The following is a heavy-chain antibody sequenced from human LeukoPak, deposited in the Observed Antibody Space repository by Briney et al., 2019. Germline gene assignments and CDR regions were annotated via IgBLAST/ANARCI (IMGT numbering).Heavy chain of an antibody. CDR2: IYTGGRI. V-gene: IGHV4-4*07. D-gene: IGHD6-13*01. Sequence: SETLSLTCTVSGGPISNYYWIWIRQPAGEGLEWIGRIYTGGRIDSNPSLKSRVSMSVDTSKNQFSLTLTSVTAADTAVYFCARLYSDSWSRVDPWGQGTLVTVSS. CDR3: ARLYSDSWSRVDP. CDR1: GGPISNYY. J-gene: IGHJ5*02.